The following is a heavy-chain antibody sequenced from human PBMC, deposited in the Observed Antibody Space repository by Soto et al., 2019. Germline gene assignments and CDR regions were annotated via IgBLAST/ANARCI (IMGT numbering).Heavy chain of an antibody. CDR1: GGTFSSYA. V-gene: IGHV1-69*13. Sequence: SVKVSCKASGGTFSSYAPNWVRQAPGQGLEWMGGIIPIFGTGNYAQKFQGRVTITADEATSAAFMELSSLRSEDTAVYYCARGLNTYGPAGNYGMDVWGQGTTVTVSS. D-gene: IGHD3-10*01. CDR3: ARGLNTYGPAGNYGMDV. CDR2: IIPIFGTG. J-gene: IGHJ6*02.